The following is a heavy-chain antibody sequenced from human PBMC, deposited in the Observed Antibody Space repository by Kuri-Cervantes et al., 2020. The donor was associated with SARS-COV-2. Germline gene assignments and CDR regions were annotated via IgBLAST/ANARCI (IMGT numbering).Heavy chain of an antibody. Sequence: GGSLRLSCAASGFTFSSYSMNWVRQAPGKGLEWVGFIRSKAYGGTTEYAASVKGRFTISRDDSKSIAYLQMNSLKTEDTAVYYCTTGPYSSSWYGVFYYYYGMDVWGQGTTVTVSS. CDR2: IRSKAYGGTT. V-gene: IGHV3-49*04. CDR1: GFTFSSYS. CDR3: TTGPYSSSWYGVFYYYYGMDV. J-gene: IGHJ6*02. D-gene: IGHD6-13*01.